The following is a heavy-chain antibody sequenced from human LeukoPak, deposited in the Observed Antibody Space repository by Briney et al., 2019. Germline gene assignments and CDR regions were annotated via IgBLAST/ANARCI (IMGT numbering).Heavy chain of an antibody. D-gene: IGHD3-16*01. V-gene: IGHV4-39*01. Sequence: SETLSLTCTVSGGSISSTTYHWGRIRRPPGKGLEWIGSIYYSGSTYYNPSLKSRVTVSVDTSKNQFSLNLSSVTAADTAVYYCVRGSTLRHYQYWGQGTLVTVSS. CDR1: GGSISSTTYH. CDR2: IYYSGST. CDR3: VRGSTLRHYQY. J-gene: IGHJ4*02.